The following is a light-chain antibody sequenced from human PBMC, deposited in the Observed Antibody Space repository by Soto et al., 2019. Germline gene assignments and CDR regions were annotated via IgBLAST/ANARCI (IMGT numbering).Light chain of an antibody. CDR3: SSYGGSNNLV. Sequence: QSALIQPPSASGSPGQSVTIPCTGSSSDVGHYNYVSWYQQHPGTAPKLIIYEVSKRPSGVPDRFSGFKSGNTASLTVSGLQAEDEGDYYCSSYGGSNNLVFGGGTQLTVL. V-gene: IGLV2-8*01. CDR2: EVS. J-gene: IGLJ3*02. CDR1: SSDVGHYNY.